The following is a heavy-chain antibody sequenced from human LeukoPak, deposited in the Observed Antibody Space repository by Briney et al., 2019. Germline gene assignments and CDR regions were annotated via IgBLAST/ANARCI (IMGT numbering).Heavy chain of an antibody. CDR2: IWYDGSNK. J-gene: IGHJ6*02. CDR3: ARDVIPWSATTMDV. V-gene: IGHV3-30*19. D-gene: IGHD3-3*01. CDR1: GFTFSSYG. Sequence: GGSLRLSCAASGFTFSSYGMHWVRQAPGKGLEWVAVIWYDGSNKYYADSVKGRLTISRDNSKNTLSLQMNSLRGEDTAVYYCARDVIPWSATTMDVWGQGTTVTVSS.